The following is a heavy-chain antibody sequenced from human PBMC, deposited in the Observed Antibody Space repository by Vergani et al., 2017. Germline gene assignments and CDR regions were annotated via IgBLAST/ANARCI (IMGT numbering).Heavy chain of an antibody. CDR3: AKGNRQIGYYAFDY. CDR1: GFTFSSYA. J-gene: IGHJ4*02. D-gene: IGHD3-3*01. CDR2: ISGSGGST. Sequence: EVKLLESGGGLVQPGGSLRLSCAASGFTFSSYAMSWVRQAQGKGVEWVSAISGSGGSTYYADSVKGRFTIARDNSKNTLYLQMNSLRAEATAVYYCAKGNRQIGYYAFDYWGQGTLVTVSS. V-gene: IGHV3-23*01.